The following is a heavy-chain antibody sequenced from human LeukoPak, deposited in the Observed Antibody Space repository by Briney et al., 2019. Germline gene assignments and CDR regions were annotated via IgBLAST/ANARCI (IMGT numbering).Heavy chain of an antibody. CDR1: GFTFSSYS. V-gene: IGHV3-48*01. Sequence: GGSLRLSCAGSGFTFSSYSMNWVRQAPGKGLERVSYITSSSSIIYYGDSVKGRFTISRDNSKNTLYLQMNSLRAEDTAVYYCAKDRYNWNSPGFSPPILDYWGQGTLVTVSS. CDR2: ITSSSSII. J-gene: IGHJ4*02. D-gene: IGHD1-7*01. CDR3: AKDRYNWNSPGFSPPILDY.